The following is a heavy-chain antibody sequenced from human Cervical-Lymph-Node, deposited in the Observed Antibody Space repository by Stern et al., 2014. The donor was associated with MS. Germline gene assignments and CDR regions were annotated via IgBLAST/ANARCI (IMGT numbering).Heavy chain of an antibody. V-gene: IGHV5-51*01. CDR1: GYTCTSYW. CDR3: ARQRYFDY. J-gene: IGHJ4*02. CDR2: IFPGGSDI. Sequence: EDQLVESGPAVKRPGDSLKISCPASGYTCTSYWIGGVRQMPGKGRGWSAIIFPGGSDIRYSPSFQGQVTISADKSSSTAYLQWNNLKASDTAIYYCARQRYFDYWGQGTLVTVSS.